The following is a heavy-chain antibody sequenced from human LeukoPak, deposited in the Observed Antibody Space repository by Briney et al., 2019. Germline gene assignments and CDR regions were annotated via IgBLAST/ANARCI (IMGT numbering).Heavy chain of an antibody. CDR3: ARPHYYFDSGGYYYDAFDI. J-gene: IGHJ3*02. CDR2: IYTSGST. V-gene: IGHV4-4*07. Sequence: SETLSLTCTVSGGSLSSYYWNWIRQPAGKGLEWIGRIYTSGSTNYNPSLKSRVTMSVDTSKNQFSLKLSSVTAADTAVYYCARPHYYFDSGGYYYDAFDIWGRGTMVTVSS. D-gene: IGHD3-22*01. CDR1: GGSLSSYY.